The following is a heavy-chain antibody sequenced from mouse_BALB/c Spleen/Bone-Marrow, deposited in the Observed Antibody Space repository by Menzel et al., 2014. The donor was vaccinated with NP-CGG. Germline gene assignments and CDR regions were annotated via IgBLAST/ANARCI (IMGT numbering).Heavy chain of an antibody. V-gene: IGHV1-69*02. CDR2: IDPSDSYT. CDR3: ARGLYGNSGY. D-gene: IGHD2-1*01. J-gene: IGHJ2*01. CDR1: SYTFTSYW. Sequence: VQLQQSGAELVKPGASVKLSCKASSYTFTSYWMHWVKQRPGQGLEWIGEIDPSDSYTNYNQKFKGKATLTVDKSSSTAYMQLNSLTSEDSAVYYCARGLYGNSGYWGQGTPLTVSS.